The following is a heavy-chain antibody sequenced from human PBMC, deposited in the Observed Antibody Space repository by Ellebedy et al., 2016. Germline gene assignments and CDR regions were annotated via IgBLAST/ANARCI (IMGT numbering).Heavy chain of an antibody. V-gene: IGHV2-5*01. CDR1: GLSLSTSGVG. D-gene: IGHD3-22*01. J-gene: IGHJ4*02. CDR3: ARLLNYYDSSGYLDY. Sequence: SGPTLVKPTQTLTLTCTFSGLSLSTSGVGVGWIRQPPGKALEWLALIYWNDDKRYSPSLKTRLTITKDTSKNQVVLTMTNMDPVDTATYYCARLLNYYDSSGYLDYWGQGTLVTVSS. CDR2: IYWNDDK.